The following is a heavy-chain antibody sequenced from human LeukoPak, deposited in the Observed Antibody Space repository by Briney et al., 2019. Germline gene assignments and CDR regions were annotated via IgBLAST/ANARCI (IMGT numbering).Heavy chain of an antibody. Sequence: SETLSLTCAVYGGSFSGYYWSWIRQPPGKGLEWIGKINHSGSTNYNPSLKSRVTISVDTSKNQFSLKLSSVIAADTAVYYCASLFWSGNLDYWGQGTLVTVSS. CDR3: ASLFWSGNLDY. CDR2: INHSGST. CDR1: GGSFSGYY. J-gene: IGHJ4*02. D-gene: IGHD3-3*01. V-gene: IGHV4-34*01.